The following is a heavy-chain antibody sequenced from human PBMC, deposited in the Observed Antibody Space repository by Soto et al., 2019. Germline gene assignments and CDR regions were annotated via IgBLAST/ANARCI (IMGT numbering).Heavy chain of an antibody. V-gene: IGHV4-59*01. J-gene: IGHJ4*02. D-gene: IGHD5-18*01. CDR2: IFYIGST. Sequence: SETLSLTCTVSGGSISSYYWSWIRQSPGKGLEWIGYIFYIGSTNYNPSLKSRVTTSVDTSKNQFSLKLSSVTAADTAVYYCARYSYGGYYCDYWGQGTLVTAPQ. CDR1: GGSISSYY. CDR3: ARYSYGGYYCDY.